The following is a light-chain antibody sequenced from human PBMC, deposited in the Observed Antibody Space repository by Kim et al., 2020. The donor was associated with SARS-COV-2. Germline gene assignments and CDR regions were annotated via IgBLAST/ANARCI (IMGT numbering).Light chain of an antibody. Sequence: QSALTQPASVSGSPGQSITITCTGTSSDVGGYNYVSWYQQHPGKAPKLMICDVGYRPSGVSNRFSGSKSGNTASLTISGLQAEDEADYYFSSYTSSSTVVFGGGTQLTVL. CDR2: DVG. J-gene: IGLJ2*01. CDR1: SSDVGGYNY. CDR3: SSYTSSSTVV. V-gene: IGLV2-14*03.